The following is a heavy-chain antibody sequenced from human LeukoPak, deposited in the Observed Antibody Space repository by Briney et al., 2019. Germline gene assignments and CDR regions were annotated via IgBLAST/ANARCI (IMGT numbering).Heavy chain of an antibody. CDR3: ARYRWTIFGVVIKSLYYFDY. D-gene: IGHD3-3*01. V-gene: IGHV1-69*01. CDR1: GGTFSSYA. CDR2: IISIFGTA. J-gene: IGHJ4*02. Sequence: SVKVSCKASGGTFSSYAISWVRQAPGQGLGWMGGIISIFGTANYAQKFQGRVTITADESTSTAYMELSSLRSEDTAVYYCARYRWTIFGVVIKSLYYFDYWGQGTLVTGSS.